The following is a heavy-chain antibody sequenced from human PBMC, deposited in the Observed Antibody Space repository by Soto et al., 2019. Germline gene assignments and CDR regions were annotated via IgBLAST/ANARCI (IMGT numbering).Heavy chain of an antibody. CDR1: GYTFTSYG. D-gene: IGHD1-26*01. CDR3: ARDGRYSGSYGGYYFDY. V-gene: IGHV1-18*01. CDR2: ISAYNGNT. Sequence: QVQLVQSGAEVKKPGASVKVSCKASGYTFTSYGISWVRQAPGQGLEWMGWISAYNGNTNYAQKIQGRVTMTTDTSTSTAYRELRRLRSDDTAVYYCARDGRYSGSYGGYYFDYWGQGTLVTVSS. J-gene: IGHJ4*02.